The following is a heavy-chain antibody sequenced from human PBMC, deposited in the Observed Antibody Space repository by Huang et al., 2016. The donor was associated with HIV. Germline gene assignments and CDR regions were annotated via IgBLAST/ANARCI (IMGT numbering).Heavy chain of an antibody. J-gene: IGHJ4*02. Sequence: QVQLQQWGAGLLKPSETLSLTCAVYGGSFSGYYWSWIRQPPGKGLEWIGEINNSGSTNYNPSLKSRVTISVDTSKNQFSLKRSSVTAADTAVYYCARILMYYNSSGYGFDYWGQGTLVTVSS. D-gene: IGHD3-22*01. V-gene: IGHV4-34*01. CDR1: GGSFSGYY. CDR2: INNSGST. CDR3: ARILMYYNSSGYGFDY.